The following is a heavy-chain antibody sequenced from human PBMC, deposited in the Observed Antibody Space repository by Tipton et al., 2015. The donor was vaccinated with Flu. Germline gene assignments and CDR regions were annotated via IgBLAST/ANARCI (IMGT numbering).Heavy chain of an antibody. CDR2: IYHSGST. CDR1: GYSISSGYY. V-gene: IGHV4-38-2*01. CDR3: ARLSYYDVDLKNFYFDY. D-gene: IGHD3-10*02. Sequence: TLSLTCAVSGYSISSGYYWGWIRQPPEKGLEWIGSIYHSGSTFYNPSLKSRVAMSVDTSKNHLSLKLSSVTAADTAMFYCARLSYYDVDLKNFYFDYWGQGALVTVSS. J-gene: IGHJ4*02.